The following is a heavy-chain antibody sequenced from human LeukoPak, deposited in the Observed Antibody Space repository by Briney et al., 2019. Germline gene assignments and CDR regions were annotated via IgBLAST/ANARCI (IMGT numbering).Heavy chain of an antibody. Sequence: GGSLRLSCAASGFVFSASYMSWVRKAPGKGLEWVATIKPDGSEKYHVDSVSGRFTISRDSTNDSLFLQMNSLRVDDTAVYYCVRGGTYWTVSWGQGTLVNVS. CDR1: GFVFSASY. V-gene: IGHV3-7*01. CDR3: VRGGTYWTVS. J-gene: IGHJ5*01. CDR2: IKPDGSEK.